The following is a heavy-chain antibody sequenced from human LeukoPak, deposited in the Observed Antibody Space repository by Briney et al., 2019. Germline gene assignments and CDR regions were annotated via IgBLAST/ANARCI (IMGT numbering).Heavy chain of an antibody. CDR1: GFTFTTYE. V-gene: IGHV3-48*03. J-gene: IGHJ4*02. Sequence: GGSLRLSCAASGFTFTTYEMNWVRQAPGKGLEWISYIGDSGTTFYHADSVKGRFTISRDNAKNSVYLQVNSLRAEDTAVYYCAREVYSGYSYFDYWGQGTLVTVSS. CDR2: IGDSGTTF. CDR3: AREVYSGYSYFDY. D-gene: IGHD5-12*01.